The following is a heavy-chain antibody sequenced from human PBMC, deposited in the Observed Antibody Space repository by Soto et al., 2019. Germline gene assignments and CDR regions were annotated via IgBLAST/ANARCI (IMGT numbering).Heavy chain of an antibody. CDR2: ISYDGSNK. J-gene: IGHJ4*02. V-gene: IGHV3-30*18. Sequence: PGGSLRLSCAASGFTFSSYGMHWVRQAPGKGLEWVAVISYDGSNKYYADSVKGRFTISRDNSKNTLYLQMNSLRAEDTAVYYCAKDGYCSGGRCYHIDYWGQGTLVTVSS. CDR1: GFTFSSYG. CDR3: AKDGYCSGGRCYHIDY. D-gene: IGHD2-15*01.